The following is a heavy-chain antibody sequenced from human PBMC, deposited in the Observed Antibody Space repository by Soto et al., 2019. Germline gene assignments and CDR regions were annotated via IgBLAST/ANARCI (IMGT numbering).Heavy chain of an antibody. CDR3: ARGDYNDYFDY. V-gene: IGHV4-34*01. CDR2: INHSGST. D-gene: IGHD4-4*01. CDR1: GGSFSGYY. Sequence: SETLSLTCAVYGGSFSGYYWSWIRQPPGKGLEWIGHINHSGSTYYNPSLKGRITISVDMSNNHFSLEVTSVTPADTAVYFCARGDYNDYFDYWGQGTLVTVSS. J-gene: IGHJ4*02.